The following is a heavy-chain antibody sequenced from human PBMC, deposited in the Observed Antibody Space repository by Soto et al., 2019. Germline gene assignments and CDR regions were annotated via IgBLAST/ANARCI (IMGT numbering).Heavy chain of an antibody. CDR2: ISGSGDST. V-gene: IGHV3-23*01. CDR3: AKGRSYYYYYGVDV. CDR1: GFTFSSYA. J-gene: IGHJ6*02. Sequence: PGGSLRLSCAASGFTFSSYAMSWVRQAPGKGLEWVSGISGSGDSTYYADSVKGRFTISRDNSKSTLYLQMNSLRAEDTALYYCAKGRSYYYYYGVDVWGQGTTVTVSS.